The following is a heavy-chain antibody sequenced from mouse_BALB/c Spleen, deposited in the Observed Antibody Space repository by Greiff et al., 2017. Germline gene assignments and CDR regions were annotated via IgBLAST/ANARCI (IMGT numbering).Heavy chain of an antibody. Sequence: QVQLKESGPGLVQPSQCLSITCTVSGFSLTSYGVHWVRQSPGKGLEWLGVIWSGGSTDYNAAFISRLSISKDNSKSQVFFKMNSLQANDTAIYYCARNDYDGDYFDYWGQGTTLTVSS. V-gene: IGHV2-2*02. CDR2: IWSGGST. CDR1: GFSLTSYG. D-gene: IGHD2-4*01. J-gene: IGHJ2*01. CDR3: ARNDYDGDYFDY.